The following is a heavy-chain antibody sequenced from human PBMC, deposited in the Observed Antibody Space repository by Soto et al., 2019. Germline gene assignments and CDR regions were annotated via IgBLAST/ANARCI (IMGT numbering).Heavy chain of an antibody. CDR1: GFTFNNFG. CDR3: ARGYSSGWYSWFDP. Sequence: EVQLVESGGGLVQPGGSLRLSCAASGFTFNNFGMNWVRQAPGKGLEWVSYISSSSSTIYYADSVKGQFTISRDNAKNSLYLQMSSLRAEDTAVYYCARGYSSGWYSWFDPWGQGTLVTVSS. CDR2: ISSSSSTI. D-gene: IGHD6-19*01. J-gene: IGHJ5*02. V-gene: IGHV3-48*01.